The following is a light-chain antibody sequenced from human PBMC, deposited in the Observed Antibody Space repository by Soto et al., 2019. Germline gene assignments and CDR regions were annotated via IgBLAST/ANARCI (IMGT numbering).Light chain of an antibody. J-gene: IGLJ3*02. Sequence: QSVLTQPPSASGTPGQTITVSCSGTRSNIGGNIVNWYQQVPGTAPKLLIHSINQRPSGVPDRFSGSKSGTSASLAISGLQSEDEAHYYCASWDDSLSAWVFGGGTKLTVL. CDR2: SIN. CDR3: ASWDDSLSAWV. CDR1: RSNIGGNI. V-gene: IGLV1-44*01.